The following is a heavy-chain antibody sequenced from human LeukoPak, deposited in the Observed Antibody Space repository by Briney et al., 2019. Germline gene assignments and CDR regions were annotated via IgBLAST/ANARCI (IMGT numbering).Heavy chain of an antibody. D-gene: IGHD1-26*01. CDR3: AKETRVGANDY. CDR2: ISSSSTYI. CDR1: GFTFNTYS. V-gene: IGHV3-21*01. J-gene: IGHJ4*02. Sequence: GGSLRLSCAASGFTFNTYSMTWVRQAPGKGLEWVSSISSSSTYIYYADSVKGRFTTSRDNAKNSLYLQMNSLRAEDTAVYYCAKETRVGANDYWGQGTLVTVSS.